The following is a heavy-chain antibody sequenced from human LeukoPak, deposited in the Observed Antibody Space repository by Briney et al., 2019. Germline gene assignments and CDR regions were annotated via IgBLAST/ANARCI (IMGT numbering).Heavy chain of an antibody. D-gene: IGHD3-10*01. Sequence: SETLSLTCAVYGGSFSGYYWSWIRQPPGKGLEWIGEINHSGSTNYNPPLKSRVTISVDTSKNQFSLKLSSVTAADTAVYYCARGRDYYGSGSGWFDPWGQGTLVTVSS. CDR1: GGSFSGYY. CDR2: INHSGST. V-gene: IGHV4-34*01. J-gene: IGHJ5*02. CDR3: ARGRDYYGSGSGWFDP.